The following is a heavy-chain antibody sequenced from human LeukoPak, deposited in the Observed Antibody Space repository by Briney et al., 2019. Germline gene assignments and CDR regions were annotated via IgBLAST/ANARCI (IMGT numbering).Heavy chain of an antibody. CDR2: IHHSGST. CDR1: GYSISSGYY. J-gene: IGHJ4*02. V-gene: IGHV4-38-2*02. CDR3: ARDSAVAYYFDY. D-gene: IGHD4-23*01. Sequence: SETLSLTCTVSGYSISSGYYWGWIRQPPGKGLEWIGSIHHSGSTYYNPSLKSRVTISVDTSKNQFSLKLSSVTAADTAVYYCARDSAVAYYFDYWGQGTLVTVSS.